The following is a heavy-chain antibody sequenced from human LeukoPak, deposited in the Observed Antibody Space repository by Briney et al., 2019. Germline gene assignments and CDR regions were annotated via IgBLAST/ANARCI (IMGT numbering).Heavy chain of an antibody. V-gene: IGHV4-61*02. Sequence: PSETLSLTCTVSGGSISSGSYYWSWIRQPAGKGLEWIGRIYTSGSTNYNPSLKSRVTISVDTSKNQFSLKLSSVTAADTAVYYCARLGYCSSTSCSDYYYYYYMDVWGKGTTVTVSS. CDR3: ARLGYCSSTSCSDYYYYYYMDV. D-gene: IGHD2-2*01. CDR2: IYTSGST. CDR1: GGSISSGSYY. J-gene: IGHJ6*03.